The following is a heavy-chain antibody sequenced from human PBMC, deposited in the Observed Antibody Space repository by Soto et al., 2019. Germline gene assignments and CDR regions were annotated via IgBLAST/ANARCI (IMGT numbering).Heavy chain of an antibody. CDR2: IDPDDSYT. CDR1: GYSFTNYW. D-gene: IGHD2-15*01. V-gene: IGHV5-10-1*01. CDR3: ARLPPPTYCSGSTCSGY. J-gene: IGHJ4*02. Sequence: ESLKISCKGSGYSFTNYWINWVRQMPGKGLEWMGRIDPDDSYTNYSPSFQGHVTISVDKSISTAYLQWSSLQASDTAIYYCARLPPPTYCSGSTCSGYWGQGTLVTVSS.